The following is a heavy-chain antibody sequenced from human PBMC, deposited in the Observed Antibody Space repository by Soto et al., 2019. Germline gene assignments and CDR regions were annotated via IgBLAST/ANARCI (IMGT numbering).Heavy chain of an antibody. CDR2: IYYSGST. CDR3: ARGYSSSSGWFAP. V-gene: IGHV4-59*01. CDR1: GGSISSYY. Sequence: PSETLSLTCTVSGGSISSYYWSWIRQPPGKGLEWIGYIYYSGSTNYNPSLKSRVTISVDTSKNQFSLKLSSVTAADTAVYYCARGYSSSSGWFAPWGQGTLVTVSS. J-gene: IGHJ5*02. D-gene: IGHD6-6*01.